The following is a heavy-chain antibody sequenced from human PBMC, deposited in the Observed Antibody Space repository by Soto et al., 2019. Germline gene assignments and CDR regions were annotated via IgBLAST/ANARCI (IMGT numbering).Heavy chain of an antibody. CDR3: SSQYYDYIRRSYLLN. CDR2: ISSSSSYI. CDR1: GFTFSSYS. J-gene: IGHJ4*02. V-gene: IGHV3-21*01. D-gene: IGHD3-16*02. Sequence: GGSLRLSCAASGFTFSSYSMNWVRQAPGKGLEWVSSISSSSSYIYYADSVKGRFTISRDNAKNSLYLQMNSLRAEDTAVYYCSSQYYDYIRRSYLLNWGQATLVTVSS.